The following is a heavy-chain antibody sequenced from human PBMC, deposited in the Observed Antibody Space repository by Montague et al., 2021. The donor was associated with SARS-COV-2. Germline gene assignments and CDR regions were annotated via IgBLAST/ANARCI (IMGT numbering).Heavy chain of an antibody. CDR3: ARDCYGSGACYYYYMDG. Sequence: SLRLSCAASGFTFSSYSMNWVRQAPGKGLEWVSSISSSSSYIYYADSVKGRFTISRDNAKNSLYLQMNSLRAEDTAVYYCARDCYGSGACYYYYMDGWGKATPVPLSS. V-gene: IGHV3-21*01. D-gene: IGHD3-10*01. CDR1: GFTFSSYS. CDR2: ISSSSSYI. J-gene: IGHJ6*03.